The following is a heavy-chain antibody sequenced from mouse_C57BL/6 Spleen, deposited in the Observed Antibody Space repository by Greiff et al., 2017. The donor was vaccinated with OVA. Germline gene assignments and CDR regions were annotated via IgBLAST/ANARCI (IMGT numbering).Heavy chain of an antibody. CDR2: ISSGGDYI. D-gene: IGHD1-1*01. V-gene: IGHV5-9-1*02. CDR1: GFTFSSYA. Sequence: EVQRVESGEGLVKPGGSLKLSCAASGFTFSSYAMSWVRQTPEKRLEWVAYISSGGDYIYYADTVKGRFTISRDNARNTLYLQMSSLKSEDTAMYYCTSVITTAYAMDYWGQGTSVTVSS. CDR3: TSVITTAYAMDY. J-gene: IGHJ4*01.